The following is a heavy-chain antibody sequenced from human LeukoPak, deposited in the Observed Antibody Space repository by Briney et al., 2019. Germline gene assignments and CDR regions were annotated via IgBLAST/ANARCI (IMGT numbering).Heavy chain of an antibody. D-gene: IGHD2-21*01. V-gene: IGHV1-2*06. Sequence: ASVKVSCKASGYTFTGYYMHWVRQAPGQGLEWMGRINPNSGGTNYAQKFQGRVTMTRDTSTSTVYMELSSLRSEDTAVYYCARGVVFDYWGQGTLVTVSS. J-gene: IGHJ4*02. CDR2: INPNSGGT. CDR3: ARGVVFDY. CDR1: GYTFTGYY.